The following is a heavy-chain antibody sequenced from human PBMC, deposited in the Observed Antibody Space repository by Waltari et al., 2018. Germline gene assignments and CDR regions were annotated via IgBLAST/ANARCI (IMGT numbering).Heavy chain of an antibody. CDR3: ARGGTGFDP. V-gene: IGHV3-7*04. Sequence: EVQLVESGGGLVQPGGSLRLSCAASGFTFSTYWMTWVRQAPGKGLEGVANIRQDGGDRYYVDSVRGRFTISRDNPKNSVYLQMNSLRAEDTAVYYCARGGTGFDPWGQGTLVTVSS. CDR2: IRQDGGDR. J-gene: IGHJ5*02. CDR1: GFTFSTYW.